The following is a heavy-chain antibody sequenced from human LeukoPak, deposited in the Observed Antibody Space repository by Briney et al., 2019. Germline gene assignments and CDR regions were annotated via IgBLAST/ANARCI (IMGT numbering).Heavy chain of an antibody. V-gene: IGHV3-30*04. D-gene: IGHD2-15*01. Sequence: GGSLRLSCAASGFTFSSYAMHWVRQAPGKGLEWVAVISYDGSNKYYADSVKGRFTISRDNSKNTLYLQMNSLRDEDTAVYYCARSYCSGGSCYSGPGSLYYYYYMDVWGKGTTVTVSS. CDR3: ARSYCSGGSCYSGPGSLYYYYYMDV. CDR1: GFTFSSYA. CDR2: ISYDGSNK. J-gene: IGHJ6*03.